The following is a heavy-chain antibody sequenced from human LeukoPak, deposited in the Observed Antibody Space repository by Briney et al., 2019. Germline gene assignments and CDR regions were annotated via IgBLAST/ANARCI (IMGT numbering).Heavy chain of an antibody. V-gene: IGHV3-66*01. Sequence: PGGSLRLSCAASGFTVSSNYMSWVRQAPGKGLEWVSVIYSGGSTYYADSVKGRFTISRDNSKNTPYLQMNSLRAEDTAVYYCARVRRARAGYYYDSSGYYYPYYYFDYWGQGTLVTVSS. CDR1: GFTVSSNY. CDR3: ARVRRARAGYYYDSSGYYYPYYYFDY. CDR2: IYSGGST. J-gene: IGHJ4*02. D-gene: IGHD3-22*01.